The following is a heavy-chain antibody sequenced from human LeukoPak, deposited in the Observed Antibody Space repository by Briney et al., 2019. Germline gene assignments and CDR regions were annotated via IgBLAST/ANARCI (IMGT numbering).Heavy chain of an antibody. CDR3: ARVSSSSWYTLDY. CDR2: IYYSGST. J-gene: IGHJ4*02. Sequence: ASETLSLTCTVSGASISSGDYYWSWIRQPPGKGLECIGHIYYSGSTYYNPSLKSRVTISVDTSKNQFSLKLSSVTAADTAVYYCARVSSSSWYTLDYWGQGTLVTVSS. V-gene: IGHV4-30-4*01. CDR1: GASISSGDYY. D-gene: IGHD6-13*01.